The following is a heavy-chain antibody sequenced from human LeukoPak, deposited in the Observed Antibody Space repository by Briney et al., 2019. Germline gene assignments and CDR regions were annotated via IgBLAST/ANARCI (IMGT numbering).Heavy chain of an antibody. CDR2: INQDGREK. Sequence: PGGSLRLSCAASGFIFRNYWMSWVRQAPGKGLKWVAIINQDGREKHYVDSVKGRFTISRDNAKDSLYLQMNSLRAEDTALYYCAVATRSFLPDYCWGQGTLVTVSS. CDR1: GFIFRNYW. J-gene: IGHJ4*02. V-gene: IGHV3-7*01. D-gene: IGHD5-12*01. CDR3: AVATRSFLPDYC.